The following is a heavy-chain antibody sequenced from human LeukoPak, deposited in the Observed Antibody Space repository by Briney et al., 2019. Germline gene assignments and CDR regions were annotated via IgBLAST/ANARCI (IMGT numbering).Heavy chain of an antibody. CDR3: ARGPVRGVGNLDY. D-gene: IGHD3-10*01. CDR2: IKSESDGWTT. V-gene: IGHV3-15*05. J-gene: IGHJ4*02. CDR1: GFTFTNAW. Sequence: GGSLRLSCAASGFTFTNAWMSWVRRAPGKGLEGVGRIKSESDGWTTDYAAPVKGRFTISRDDSKNTLYLQMNSLRAEDTAVYYCARGPVRGVGNLDYWGQGTLVTVSS.